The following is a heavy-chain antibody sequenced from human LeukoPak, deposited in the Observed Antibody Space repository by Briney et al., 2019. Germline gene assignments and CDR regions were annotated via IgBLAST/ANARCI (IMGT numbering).Heavy chain of an antibody. Sequence: GGSLRLSCAASGLTFTNAWMSWVRQAPGKGLEWVSYISTSSSTIYYADSVKGRFTISRDNAKNSLYLQMNSLRDEDTAVYYCARDSPDGSYFDFWGQGTLVTVSS. CDR2: ISTSSSTI. J-gene: IGHJ4*02. V-gene: IGHV3-48*02. D-gene: IGHD1-14*01. CDR3: ARDSPDGSYFDF. CDR1: GLTFTNAW.